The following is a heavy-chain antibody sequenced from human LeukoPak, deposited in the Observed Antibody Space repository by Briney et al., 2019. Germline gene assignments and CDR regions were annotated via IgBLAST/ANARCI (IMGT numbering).Heavy chain of an antibody. J-gene: IGHJ4*02. D-gene: IGHD2-2*01. V-gene: IGHV3-15*01. Sequence: GGSLRLSCAASGFTFSNAWMSWVRQAPGKGLEWVGRIKSKTDGGTTDYAAPVKGRFTISRDDSKNTLYLQMNSLKTEDTAVYYCTTDVQDIVVVPAALENFDYWGQGTLVTVSS. CDR3: TTDVQDIVVVPAALENFDY. CDR2: IKSKTDGGTT. CDR1: GFTFSNAW.